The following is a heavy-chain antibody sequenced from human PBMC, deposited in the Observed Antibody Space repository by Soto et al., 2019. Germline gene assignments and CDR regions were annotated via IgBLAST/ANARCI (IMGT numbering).Heavy chain of an antibody. D-gene: IGHD2-2*01. V-gene: IGHV1-58*01. J-gene: IGHJ3*02. CDR1: GFTFTSSA. CDR3: AAPDLSRCSSTSCRALDAFDI. CDR2: IVVGSGNT. Sequence: SGKVSCKASGFTFTSSAVQWVRQARGQRLEWIGWIVVGSGNTNYAQKFQERVTITRDMSTSTAYMELSSLRSEDTAVYYCAAPDLSRCSSTSCRALDAFDIWGQGTMVTVSS.